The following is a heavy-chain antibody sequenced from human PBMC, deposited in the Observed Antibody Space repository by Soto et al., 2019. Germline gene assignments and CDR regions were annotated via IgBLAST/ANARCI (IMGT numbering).Heavy chain of an antibody. CDR2: ISGSGGST. V-gene: IGHV3-23*01. Sequence: PGGSLRLSCAASGFTFSSYAMSWVRQAPGKGLEWVSAISGSGGSTYYADSVKGRFTISRDNSKNTLYLQMNSLRAEDTAVYYCAKDAPNDFWSGSLSRPLLDYWGQGTLVTVSS. D-gene: IGHD3-3*01. CDR3: AKDAPNDFWSGSLSRPLLDY. CDR1: GFTFSSYA. J-gene: IGHJ4*02.